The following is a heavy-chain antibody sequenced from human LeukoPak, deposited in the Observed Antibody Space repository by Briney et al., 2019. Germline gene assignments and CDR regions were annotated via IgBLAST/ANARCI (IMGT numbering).Heavy chain of an antibody. Sequence: PSETLSLTCAVYGGSFSGYYWSWIRQPPGKGLEWIGEINHSGSTNYNPSLKSRVTISVDTSKNQFSLKLSSVTAPDTAVYYCARADYDFWSGYFYWGQGTLVTVSS. D-gene: IGHD3-3*01. CDR2: INHSGST. CDR1: GGSFSGYY. J-gene: IGHJ4*02. V-gene: IGHV4-34*01. CDR3: ARADYDFWSGYFY.